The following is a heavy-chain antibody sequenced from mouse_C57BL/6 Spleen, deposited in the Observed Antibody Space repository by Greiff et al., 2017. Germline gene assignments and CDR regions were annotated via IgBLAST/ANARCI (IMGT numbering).Heavy chain of an antibody. V-gene: IGHV1-81*01. D-gene: IGHD2-13*01. CDR3: ARRDYRGYAMDY. Sequence: QVQLKQSGAELARPGASVKLSCKASGYTFTSYGISWVKQRTGQGLEWIGEIYPRSGNTYYNEKFKGKATLTADKSSSTAYMELRSLTSEDSAVYFCARRDYRGYAMDYWGQGTSVTVSS. CDR1: GYTFTSYG. J-gene: IGHJ4*01. CDR2: IYPRSGNT.